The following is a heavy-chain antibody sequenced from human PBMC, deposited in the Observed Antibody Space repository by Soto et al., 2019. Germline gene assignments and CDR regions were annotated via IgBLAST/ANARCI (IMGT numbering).Heavy chain of an antibody. V-gene: IGHV3-23*01. CDR1: GFTFSSYA. D-gene: IGHD3-10*01. Sequence: GGSLRLSCAASGFTFSSYAMSWVRQAPGKGLEWVSAISGSGGSTYYADSVKGRFTISRDNSKNTLYLQMNSLRAEDTAVYYCAKDLVIWFGEFSPFDYWGQGTLVTVPS. CDR3: AKDLVIWFGEFSPFDY. CDR2: ISGSGGST. J-gene: IGHJ4*02.